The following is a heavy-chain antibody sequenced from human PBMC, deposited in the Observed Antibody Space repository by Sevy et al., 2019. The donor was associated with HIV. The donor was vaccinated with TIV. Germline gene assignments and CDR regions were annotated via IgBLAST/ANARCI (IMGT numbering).Heavy chain of an antibody. D-gene: IGHD3-9*01. Sequence: GGSLRLSCAASGLTLSSCGMHWARQAPGKGLEWVAVISYDGSNKYYAESVKGRFTISGDTSKNTLYLQMNSLRAEDTAVYYCAKDFTGFYGMDVWGQGTTVTVSS. J-gene: IGHJ6*02. CDR3: AKDFTGFYGMDV. V-gene: IGHV3-30*18. CDR1: GLTLSSCG. CDR2: ISYDGSNK.